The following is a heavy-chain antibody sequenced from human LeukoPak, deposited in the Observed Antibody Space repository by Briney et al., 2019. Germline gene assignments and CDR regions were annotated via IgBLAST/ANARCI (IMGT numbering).Heavy chain of an antibody. CDR2: VSYDGSNK. Sequence: GGSLRLSCAASGFTFSSYAMHWVRQAPGKGLEWVAVVSYDGSNKYYADSVKGRFTISRDNSKNTLCLQMNSLRAEDTAVYYCARAGPMVYYDIPHAFDIWGQGTMVTVSS. CDR1: GFTFSSYA. J-gene: IGHJ3*02. CDR3: ARAGPMVYYDIPHAFDI. D-gene: IGHD3-9*01. V-gene: IGHV3-30-3*01.